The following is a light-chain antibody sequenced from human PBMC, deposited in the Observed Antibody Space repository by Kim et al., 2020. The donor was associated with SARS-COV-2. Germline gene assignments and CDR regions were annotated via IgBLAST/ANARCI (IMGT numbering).Light chain of an antibody. CDR1: HYITRR. CDR3: QQYDTYPWT. CDR2: KAS. Sequence: GDRVTITCRASHYITRRLAWYQQKPGKAPKVLISKASTLESGVPSTFSGSGSGTDFTLTISSLQPDDFATYYCQQYDTYPWTFG. J-gene: IGKJ1*01. V-gene: IGKV1-5*03.